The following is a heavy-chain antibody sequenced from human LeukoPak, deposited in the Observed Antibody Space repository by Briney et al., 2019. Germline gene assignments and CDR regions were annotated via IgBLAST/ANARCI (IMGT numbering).Heavy chain of an antibody. J-gene: IGHJ5*02. V-gene: IGHV3-23*01. Sequence: RAGGSLRLSCAASGFTVSTKYMSWVRQAPGKGLEWVSAISGSGGSTYYADSVKGRFTISRDNSKNTLYLQMNSLRAEDTAVYYCAKSSHWNDETWGQGTLVTVSS. CDR3: AKSSHWNDET. CDR1: GFTVSTKY. D-gene: IGHD1-1*01. CDR2: ISGSGGST.